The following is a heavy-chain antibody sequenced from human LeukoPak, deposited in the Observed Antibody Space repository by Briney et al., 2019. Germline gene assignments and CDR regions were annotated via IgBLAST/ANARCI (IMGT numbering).Heavy chain of an antibody. D-gene: IGHD3-22*01. V-gene: IGHV5-51*01. J-gene: IGHJ5*02. CDR1: GYSFTSYW. CDR3: ARAYYYDSSGPSSGYWFDP. CDR2: IYPGDSDT. Sequence: PGESLKISCKGSGYSFTSYWIGWVRQMPGKGLEWMGIIYPGDSDTRYSPSFQGQVTISADKSISTAYLQWSSLKASDTAMYYRARAYYYDSSGPSSGYWFDPWGQGTLVTVSS.